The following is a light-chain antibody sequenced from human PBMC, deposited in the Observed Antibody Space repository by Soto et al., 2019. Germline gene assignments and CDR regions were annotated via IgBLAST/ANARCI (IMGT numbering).Light chain of an antibody. CDR2: WES. CDR3: QQYYSTPRT. V-gene: IGKV4-1*01. Sequence: DIVMTQSPDSVTASLGERATINCKSSQSVLYSSNNKNYLAWYQQKPGQPPNLLIYWESTRESGVPDRFSGSGSGTNFTLTISTLLAEDVAVYFCQQYYSTPRTFGQGTRVEIK. CDR1: QSVLYSSNNKNY. J-gene: IGKJ1*01.